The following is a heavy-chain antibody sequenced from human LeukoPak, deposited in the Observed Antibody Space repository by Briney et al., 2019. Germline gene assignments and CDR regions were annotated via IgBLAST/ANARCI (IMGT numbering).Heavy chain of an antibody. D-gene: IGHD5-18*01. CDR2: IYYSGST. Sequence: KASETLSLTCTVSGGSISSGDYYWSWIRQPPGKGLEWIGYIYYSGSTYYNPSLKSRVTISVDTSKNQFSLKLSSVTAADTAVYYCARGRPDTAMARRLNFDYWGQGTLVTVSS. J-gene: IGHJ4*02. CDR1: GGSISSGDYY. V-gene: IGHV4-30-4*01. CDR3: ARGRPDTAMARRLNFDY.